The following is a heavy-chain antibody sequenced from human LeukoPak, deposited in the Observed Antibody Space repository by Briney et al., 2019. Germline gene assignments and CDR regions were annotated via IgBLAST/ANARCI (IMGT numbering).Heavy chain of an antibody. CDR2: IIPILGIA. CDR3: ARDGYTIFGVVPPEGIHGMDV. CDR1: GGTFSSYA. Sequence: GSSVKVSCKASGGTFSSYAISWVRQAPGQGLEWMGRIIPILGIANYAQKFQGRVTITADKSTSTAYMELSSLRSEDTAVYYCARDGYTIFGVVPPEGIHGMDVWGQGTTVTVSS. D-gene: IGHD3-3*01. V-gene: IGHV1-69*04. J-gene: IGHJ6*02.